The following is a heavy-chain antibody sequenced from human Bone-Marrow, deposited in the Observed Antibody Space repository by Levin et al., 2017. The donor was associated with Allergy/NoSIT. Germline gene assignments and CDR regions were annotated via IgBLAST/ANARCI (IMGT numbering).Heavy chain of an antibody. CDR2: ISGSGGNT. CDR3: AKACRRDGYTSLGYFDS. Sequence: HPGGSLRLSCAASGFTFSNFAMSWVRQAPGKGLEWVSAISGSGGNTYYADSVKGRFTISRDNSKNTLFLQLNSLRAEDTAVYYCAKACRRDGYTSLGYFDSWGQGTLVTVSS. J-gene: IGHJ4*02. D-gene: IGHD5-24*01. CDR1: GFTFSNFA. V-gene: IGHV3-23*01.